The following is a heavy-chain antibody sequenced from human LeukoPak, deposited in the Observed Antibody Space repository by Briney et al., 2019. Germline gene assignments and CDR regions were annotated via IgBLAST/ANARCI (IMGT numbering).Heavy chain of an antibody. CDR1: GGSISSGGYY. D-gene: IGHD3-22*01. J-gene: IGHJ3*02. V-gene: IGHV4-31*03. Sequence: TLSLTCTVSGGSISSGGYYWSWIRQHPGKGLEWIGYIYYSGSTYYNPSLKSRVTISVDTSKDQFSLKLSSVTAADTAVYYCAREGEYYDSSGRHDAFDIWGQGTMVTVSS. CDR2: IYYSGST. CDR3: AREGEYYDSSGRHDAFDI.